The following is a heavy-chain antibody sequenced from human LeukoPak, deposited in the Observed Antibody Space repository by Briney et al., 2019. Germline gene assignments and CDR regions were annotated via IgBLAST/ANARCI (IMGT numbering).Heavy chain of an antibody. Sequence: PSETLSLTCVVSGGSIITNDYWWGWIRQPPGKGLEWIGTIDHAGTTFYNVSLKSRVTISVDTSKNQFSLKLSSVTAADTAVYYCARGLAARSLDYWGQGTLVTVSS. V-gene: IGHV4-39*07. D-gene: IGHD6-6*01. CDR1: GGSIITNDYW. CDR3: ARGLAARSLDY. CDR2: IDHAGTT. J-gene: IGHJ4*02.